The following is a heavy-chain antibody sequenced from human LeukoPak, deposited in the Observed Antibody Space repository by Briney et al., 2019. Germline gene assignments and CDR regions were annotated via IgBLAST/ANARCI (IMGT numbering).Heavy chain of an antibody. CDR1: GGSISSGGYY. D-gene: IGHD3-10*01. Sequence: SETLSLTCTVSGGSISSGGYYWSWIRQHPGKGLEWIGYIYYSGSTYYNPSLKSRVTISVDTSKNQFSLKLSSVTAADTAVYYCAKQWFGEQRAYWGQGTLVTVSS. V-gene: IGHV4-31*03. J-gene: IGHJ4*02. CDR3: AKQWFGEQRAY. CDR2: IYYSGST.